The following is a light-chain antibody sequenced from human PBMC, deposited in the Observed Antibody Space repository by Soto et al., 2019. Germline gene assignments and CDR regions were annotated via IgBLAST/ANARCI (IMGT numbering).Light chain of an antibody. CDR2: KNV. J-gene: IGLJ2*01. V-gene: IGLV1-44*01. CDR3: AAWDDGLNGPV. CDR1: SSSIGTNS. Sequence: QSVLTQPPSASGTPGQRVTISCSGSSSSIGTNSVNWYQQVPGTAPKVLIYKNVQRPSGVPDRFSASRSGTSASLAISGLQSEDEADYYCAAWDDGLNGPVFGGGTKLTVL.